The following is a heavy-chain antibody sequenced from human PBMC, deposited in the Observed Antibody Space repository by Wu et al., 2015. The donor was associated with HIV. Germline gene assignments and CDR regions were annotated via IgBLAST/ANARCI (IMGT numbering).Heavy chain of an antibody. J-gene: IGHJ2*01. D-gene: IGHD5-24*01. CDR3: ARVWGSEMATIDPRLGWYFDL. CDR1: GGTFSSYA. CDR2: IIPIFGTA. V-gene: IGHV1-69*12. Sequence: QVQLVQSGAEVKKPGSSVKVSCKASGGTFSSYAISWVRQAPGQGLEWMGGIIPIFGTANYAQKFQGRVTITADESTSTAYMELSSLRSEDTAVYYCARVWGSEMATIDPRLGWYFDLWGRGTLVTVSS.